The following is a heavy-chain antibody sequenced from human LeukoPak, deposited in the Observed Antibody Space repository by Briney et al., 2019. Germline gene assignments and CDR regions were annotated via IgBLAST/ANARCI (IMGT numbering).Heavy chain of an antibody. CDR2: INGDGSST. CDR1: GFNFSSYW. V-gene: IGHV3-74*01. Sequence: GGSLRLSCAASGFNFSSYWMHWVRQAPGKGLVWVSGINGDGSSTSYADSVKGRFTISRDNAKNTLYLQMNSLRAEDTAVYYCARGYSSSYRIDYWGQGTLVTVSS. D-gene: IGHD6-6*01. CDR3: ARGYSSSYRIDY. J-gene: IGHJ4*02.